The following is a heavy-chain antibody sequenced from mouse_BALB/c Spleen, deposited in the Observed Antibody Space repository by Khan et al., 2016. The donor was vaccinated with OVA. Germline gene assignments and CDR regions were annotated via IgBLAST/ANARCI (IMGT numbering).Heavy chain of an antibody. V-gene: IGHV1S132*01. D-gene: IGHD2-1*01. CDR2: IFPGTGTT. J-gene: IGHJ3*01. Sequence: QMQLEESGAELVKPGASVKLSCKTSGYTFTNYWIQWVKQRPGQGLGWIGEIFPGTGTTYYNENFKAKATPTIDTSSSTAYMRLSSLTSEDSAVYFCARGYFGNYEFAYWGQGTLVTVSA. CDR3: ARGYFGNYEFAY. CDR1: GYTFTNYW.